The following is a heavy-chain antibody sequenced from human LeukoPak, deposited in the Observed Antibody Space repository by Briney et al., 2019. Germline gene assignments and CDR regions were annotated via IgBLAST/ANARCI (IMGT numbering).Heavy chain of an antibody. V-gene: IGHV3-48*03. D-gene: IGHD2/OR15-2a*01. Sequence: GGSLRLSCAASGFAFSSYEMNWVRQAPGKGLEWVSYIASGGGANRFYSESVKGRFAISRDNAKNSLYLHMNSLRAEDTGVYYCARIGTTTRGPAGLDVWGQGTTVTVSS. CDR2: IASGGGANR. J-gene: IGHJ6*02. CDR1: GFAFSSYE. CDR3: ARIGTTTRGPAGLDV.